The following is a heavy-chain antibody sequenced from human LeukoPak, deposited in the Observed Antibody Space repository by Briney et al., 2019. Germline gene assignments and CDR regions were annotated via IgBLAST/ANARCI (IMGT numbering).Heavy chain of an antibody. D-gene: IGHD6-6*01. CDR3: AKAIHSSSSGVVDY. CDR2: IRYDGSNK. Sequence: GGSLRLSCAASGFTFSNYAMHWVRQAPGKGLGWVTFIRYDGSNKYYAASVKGRFTISRDNSKNTLYLQMSSLRAEDTAVYYCAKAIHSSSSGVVDYWGQGTLVTVSS. J-gene: IGHJ4*02. V-gene: IGHV3-30*02. CDR1: GFTFSNYA.